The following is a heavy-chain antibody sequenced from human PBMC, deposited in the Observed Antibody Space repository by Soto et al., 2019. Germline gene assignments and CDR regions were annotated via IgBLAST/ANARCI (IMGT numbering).Heavy chain of an antibody. CDR2: ISGSGGST. CDR3: AKLPVAQYQLLLYYYYGMDV. CDR1: GFTFSSYA. Sequence: PGGSLRLSCAASGFTFSSYAMSWVRQAPGKGLEWVSAISGSGGSTYYADSVKGRFTISRDNSKNTLYLQMNSLRAEDTAVYYCAKLPVAQYQLLLYYYYGMDVWGQGTTVTVSS. J-gene: IGHJ6*02. D-gene: IGHD2-2*01. V-gene: IGHV3-23*01.